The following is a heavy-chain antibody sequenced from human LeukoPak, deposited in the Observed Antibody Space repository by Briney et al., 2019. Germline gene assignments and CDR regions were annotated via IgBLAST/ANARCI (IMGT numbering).Heavy chain of an antibody. Sequence: SQTLSLTCAISGDSVSSNSVTWNWIRQSPSRGLEWLGRTYYRSKWYNDYAVSVKSRLTINPDTPRNQFSLQLNSVTPEDTAVCYCARVTASYPPDYWGQGTLVTVSS. V-gene: IGHV6-1*01. J-gene: IGHJ4*02. D-gene: IGHD1-26*01. CDR1: GDSVSSNSVT. CDR3: ARVTASYPPDY. CDR2: TYYRSKWYN.